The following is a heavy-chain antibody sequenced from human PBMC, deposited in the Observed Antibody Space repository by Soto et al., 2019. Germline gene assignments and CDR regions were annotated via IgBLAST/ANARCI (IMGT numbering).Heavy chain of an antibody. CDR3: ARVGSRDGYNYFDY. CDR2: ISSSSSTI. V-gene: IGHV3-48*01. Sequence: EVQLVESGGGLVQPGGSLRLSCAASGFTFSSYSMNWVRQAPVKGLEWVSYISSSSSTIYYADSVKGRFTISRDNAKNSLYLQMNSLRAEDTAVYYCARVGSRDGYNYFDYWGQGTLVTVSS. J-gene: IGHJ4*02. CDR1: GFTFSSYS. D-gene: IGHD5-12*01.